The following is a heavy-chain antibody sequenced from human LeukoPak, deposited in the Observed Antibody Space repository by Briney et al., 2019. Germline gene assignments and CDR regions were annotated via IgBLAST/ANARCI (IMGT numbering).Heavy chain of an antibody. D-gene: IGHD1-26*01. Sequence: GESLNIACPVSGYSFSSYWIAWVRQMAGQGLGWMGIIYPGEPDTRYSPSFQGQVTISSANFISTAYLQWSSLKTSNTAMYCCARGGIVGSAFDYCGQGTLVTVSS. CDR1: GYSFSSYW. J-gene: IGHJ4*02. V-gene: IGHV5-51*01. CDR3: ARGGIVGSAFDY. CDR2: IYPGEPDT.